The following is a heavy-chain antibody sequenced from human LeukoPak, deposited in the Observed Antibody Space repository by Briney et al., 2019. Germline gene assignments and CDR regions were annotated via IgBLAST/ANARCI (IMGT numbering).Heavy chain of an antibody. CDR2: MNPNSGNT. CDR3: ARGGVGATRTYYMDV. CDR1: GYIFTSYD. V-gene: IGHV1-8*01. J-gene: IGHJ6*03. Sequence: ASVKDSCKASGYIFTSYDINWVPQATGQGLEWMGWMNPNSGNTGYAQKFQGRVTMTRNTSISTTYMELSSLRSEDTAVYYCARGGVGATRTYYMDVWGKGTTVTVSS. D-gene: IGHD1-26*01.